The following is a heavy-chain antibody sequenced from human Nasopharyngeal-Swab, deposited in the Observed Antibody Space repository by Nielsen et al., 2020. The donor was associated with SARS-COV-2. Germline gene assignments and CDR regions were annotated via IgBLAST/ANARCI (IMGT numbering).Heavy chain of an antibody. D-gene: IGHD2-2*01. J-gene: IGHJ6*02. CDR2: IIPIFGTA. CDR1: RGTLSSYA. CDR3: ARVVPAALGGMDV. Sequence: SVKVSCNASRGTLSSYAISRVRHAPGQGLEWMGGIIPIFGTANYAQKFQGRVTITADESTSTAYMELSSLRSEDTAVYYCARVVPAALGGMDVWGQGTTVTVSS. V-gene: IGHV1-69*13.